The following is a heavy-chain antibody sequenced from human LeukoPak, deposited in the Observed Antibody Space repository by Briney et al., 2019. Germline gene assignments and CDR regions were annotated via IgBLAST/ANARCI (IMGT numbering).Heavy chain of an antibody. D-gene: IGHD3-22*01. CDR2: ISGSGGST. Sequence: PGGSLRLSCAASGFTFSSYVMSWVRQAPGKGLEWVSAISGSGGSTYYADSVKGRFTISRDNSKNTLYLQMNSLRAEDTAVYYCAKGDAYYYDSSGSNLRYWGQGTLVTVSS. J-gene: IGHJ4*02. CDR3: AKGDAYYYDSSGSNLRY. CDR1: GFTFSSYV. V-gene: IGHV3-23*01.